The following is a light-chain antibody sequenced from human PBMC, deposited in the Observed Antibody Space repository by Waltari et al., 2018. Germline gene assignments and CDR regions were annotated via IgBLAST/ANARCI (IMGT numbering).Light chain of an antibody. CDR3: SSYTSSSTLVL. CDR1: SSDVGGYNY. V-gene: IGLV2-14*01. J-gene: IGLJ2*01. CDR2: DVS. Sequence: QSALTQPASVSGSPGQSITISCTGTSSDVGGYNYVSWYQQNPGKAPKLMIYDVSKRPVGVSNRFSGSKSGNTASLTISGLQAEDEADYYCSSYTSSSTLVLFGGGTKLTVL.